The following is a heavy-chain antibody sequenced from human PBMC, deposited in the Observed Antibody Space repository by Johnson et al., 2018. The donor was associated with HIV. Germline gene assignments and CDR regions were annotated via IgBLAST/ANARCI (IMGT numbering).Heavy chain of an antibody. CDR3: ARVGLGGVPGAFDV. V-gene: IGHV3-33*01. CDR2: MWYDGSNK. Sequence: QVQLVESGGGVVQPGRSLRLSCVASGFTISNYGMHWVRQAPGKGLEWVAVMWYDGSNKYYADSVKGRFTISRDNSKNTLYLQLNSRRVEDTAVYYCARVGLGGVPGAFDVWGQGTKVTVSS. CDR1: GFTISNYG. D-gene: IGHD2-8*02. J-gene: IGHJ3*01.